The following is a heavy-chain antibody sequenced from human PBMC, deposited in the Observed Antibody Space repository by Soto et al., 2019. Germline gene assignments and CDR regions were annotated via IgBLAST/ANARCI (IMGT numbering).Heavy chain of an antibody. CDR1: GVSITPYF. D-gene: IGHD3-9*01. CDR3: ARHFDVDPSLDHYYFDL. V-gene: IGHV4-4*07. Sequence: SETLSLTCTVSGVSITPYFWSWIRQPAGEAPEWLGHIYASGRTTYNPSLKSRVTMFVSQTQVSLRLTSVTAADTAVYYCARHFDVDPSLDHYYFDLWGRGALVTVS. J-gene: IGHJ2*01. CDR2: IYASGRT.